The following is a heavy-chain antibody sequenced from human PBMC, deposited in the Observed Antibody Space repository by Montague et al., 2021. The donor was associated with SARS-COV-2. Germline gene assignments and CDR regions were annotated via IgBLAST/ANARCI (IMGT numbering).Heavy chain of an antibody. CDR1: GFTFSSYG. CDR2: ISSSGSTI. J-gene: IGHJ2*01. CDR3: ASILRLPRWFDL. Sequence: SLRLSCAASGFTFSSYGMNWVRQAPGKGLEWVSYISSSGSTIYYADSVKGRFTISRDNAKNSLYLQMNSLRAEDTAVYYCASILRLPRWFDLWGRGTLVTVSS. V-gene: IGHV3-48*03. D-gene: IGHD3-3*01.